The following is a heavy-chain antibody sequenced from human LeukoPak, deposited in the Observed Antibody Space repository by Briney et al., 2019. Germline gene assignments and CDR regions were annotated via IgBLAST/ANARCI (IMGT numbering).Heavy chain of an antibody. CDR1: GGSISSGDYY. D-gene: IGHD3-10*01. V-gene: IGHV4-30-4*01. J-gene: IGHJ4*02. CDR3: ARGVTEDPFDY. CDR2: IYYSGST. Sequence: SETLSLTCTVSGGSISSGDYYWSWLRQPPGKGLEWIGYIYYSGSTYYNPSLKSRVTISVDTSKNQFSLKLSSVTAADTAVYYCARGVTEDPFDYWGQGTLVTVSS.